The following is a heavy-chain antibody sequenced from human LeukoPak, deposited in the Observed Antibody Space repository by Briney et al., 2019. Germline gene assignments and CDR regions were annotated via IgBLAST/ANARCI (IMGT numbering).Heavy chain of an antibody. CDR1: GGSFSSYT. V-gene: IGHV1-69*01. CDR3: ARGPVGAPLIN. J-gene: IGHJ4*02. CDR2: IIPAFGSP. Sequence: GASVKVSCKASGGSFSSYTFAWVRQAPGQGLEWMGGIIPAFGSPNYSQRFHGRVTITADESTSTAYMDLSNLRSDDTALYYCARGPVGAPLINWGQGTLVTVSS. D-gene: IGHD3-10*01.